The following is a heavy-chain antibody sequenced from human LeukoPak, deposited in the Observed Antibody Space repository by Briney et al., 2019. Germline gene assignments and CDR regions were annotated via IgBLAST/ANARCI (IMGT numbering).Heavy chain of an antibody. V-gene: IGHV3-9*01. CDR1: GFTFDDYA. D-gene: IGHD3-16*02. J-gene: IGHJ4*02. CDR3: AKGDMITFGGVIVS. Sequence: GGSLRLSCAASGFTFDDYAMHWVRQAPGKGLEWVSGISWNSGSIGYADSVKGRFTISRDNAKNSLYLQMNSLRAEDTALYYCAKGDMITFGGVIVSWGQGTLVTVSP. CDR2: ISWNSGSI.